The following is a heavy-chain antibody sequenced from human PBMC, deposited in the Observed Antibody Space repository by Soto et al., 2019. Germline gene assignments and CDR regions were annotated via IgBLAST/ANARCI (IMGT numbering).Heavy chain of an antibody. J-gene: IGHJ4*02. D-gene: IGHD3-22*01. V-gene: IGHV5-10-1*01. CDR3: ARHRRYYYGSSGYLDY. Sequence: PGESLKISCKGSGYSFTSYWISWVRQMPGKGLEWMGRIDPSDSYTNYSPSFQGHVTISADKSISTAYLQWSSLKASDTAMYYCARHRRYYYGSSGYLDYWGQGTLVTVSS. CDR2: IDPSDSYT. CDR1: GYSFTSYW.